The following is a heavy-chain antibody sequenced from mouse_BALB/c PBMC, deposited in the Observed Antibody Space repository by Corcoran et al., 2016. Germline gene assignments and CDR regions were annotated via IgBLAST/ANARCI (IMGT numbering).Heavy chain of an antibody. CDR2: INPYNDGT. D-gene: IGHD1-1*01. CDR3: ARPPYYYGSSPYWYFDV. Sequence: EVQLQQSGPELVKPGASVKMSCKASGYTFTSYVMHWVKQKPGQGLEWIGYINPYNDGTKYNEKFKGKATLTSDKSSSTAYMELSSLTSEDSAVYYCARPPYYYGSSPYWYFDVWGAGTTVTVSS. V-gene: IGHV1S136*01. CDR1: GYTFTSYV. J-gene: IGHJ1*01.